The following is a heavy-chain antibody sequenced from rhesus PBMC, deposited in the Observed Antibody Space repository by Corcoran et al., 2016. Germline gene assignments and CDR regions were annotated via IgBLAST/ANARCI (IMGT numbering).Heavy chain of an antibody. D-gene: IGHD6-31*01. CDR2: IYGSSGIT. CDR1: GYSISSGYD. J-gene: IGHJ4*01. V-gene: IGHV4-76*01. CDR3: ARGIAAAGRGNY. Sequence: QVQLQESGPGVVKPSETLSLTCAVSGYSISSGYDWSWIRQPPGKGLEWIGYIYGSSGITNYNPSLKNRVTISKDTSKNQFSLKLSSVTAADTAVYYCARGIAAAGRGNYWGQGVLVTVSS.